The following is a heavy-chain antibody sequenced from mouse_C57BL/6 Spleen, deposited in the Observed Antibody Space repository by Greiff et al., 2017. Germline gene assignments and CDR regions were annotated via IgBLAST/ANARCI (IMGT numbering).Heavy chain of an antibody. CDR3: ASDGYRFDY. CDR2: IYPGDGDT. Sequence: VKLQESGPELVKPGASVKISCKASGYAFSSSWMNWVKQRPGKGLEWIGRIYPGDGDTNYNGKFKGKATLTADKSSSTAYMQLSSLTSEDSAVYFCASDGYRFDYWGQGTTLTVSS. CDR1: GYAFSSSW. D-gene: IGHD2-3*01. V-gene: IGHV1-82*01. J-gene: IGHJ2*01.